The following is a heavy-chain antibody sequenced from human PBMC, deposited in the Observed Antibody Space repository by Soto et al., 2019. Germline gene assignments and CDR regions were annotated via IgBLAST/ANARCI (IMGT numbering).Heavy chain of an antibody. CDR1: GVSISPYY. Sequence: QVQLQESGPGLVKPSETLSLTCSVSGVSISPYYWSWIRQPAGQGLEWLGHIYASGRATYNPSLKNRVTMSVFSAHFSLTLKSVPAADTAVYYCARHYDFNTALDYSHFDLWGRGTLVTVSS. CDR3: ARHYDFNTALDYSHFDL. J-gene: IGHJ2*01. D-gene: IGHD5-18*01. CDR2: IYASGRA. V-gene: IGHV4-4*07.